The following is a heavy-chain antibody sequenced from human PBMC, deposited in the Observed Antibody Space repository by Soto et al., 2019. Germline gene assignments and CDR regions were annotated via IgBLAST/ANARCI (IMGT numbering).Heavy chain of an antibody. CDR3: AKDFSRTTVTTNFDY. V-gene: IGHV3-23*01. CDR2: ISGSGGST. CDR1: VFTFISYA. J-gene: IGHJ4*02. D-gene: IGHD4-17*01. Sequence: GWSLRLSCAASVFTFISYAMSWVRQAPGKGLEWVSAISGSGGSTYYADSVKGRFTISRDNSKNTLYLQMNSLRAEDTAVYYCAKDFSRTTVTTNFDYWGQGTLVTVSS.